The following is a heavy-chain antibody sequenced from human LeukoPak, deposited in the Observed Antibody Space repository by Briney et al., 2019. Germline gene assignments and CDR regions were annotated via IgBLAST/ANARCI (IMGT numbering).Heavy chain of an antibody. CDR3: AKDWYNSLNYFDY. V-gene: IGHV3-30*02. CDR1: GFTFSSYG. J-gene: IGHJ4*02. Sequence: GGSLRLSCAASGFTFSSYGMHWVRQAPGKGLEWEAFIRYDGSNKYYADSVKGRFTISRDNSKSTLYLQMNSLRVDDTAVYYCAKDWYNSLNYFDYWGQGSLVTVSS. D-gene: IGHD1-1*01. CDR2: IRYDGSNK.